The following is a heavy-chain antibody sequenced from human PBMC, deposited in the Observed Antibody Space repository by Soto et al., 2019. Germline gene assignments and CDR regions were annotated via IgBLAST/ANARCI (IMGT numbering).Heavy chain of an antibody. V-gene: IGHV1-69*13. D-gene: IGHD3-22*01. CDR2: IIPIFGTA. CDR3: ARGVYYYDGSGDYPTPGGAFGI. CDR1: GGTFSSYA. Sequence: GASVKVSCKASGGTFSSYAISWVRQAPGQGLEWMGGIIPIFGTANYAQKFQGRVTITADESTSTAYMELSSLRSEDTAVYYCARGVYYYDGSGDYPTPGGAFGIWGQGTMVTV. J-gene: IGHJ3*02.